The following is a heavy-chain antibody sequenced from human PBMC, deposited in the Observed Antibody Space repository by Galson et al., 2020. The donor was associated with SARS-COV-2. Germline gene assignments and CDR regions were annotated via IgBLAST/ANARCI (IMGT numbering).Heavy chain of an antibody. CDR3: ARDSLNWNPGLSYYYYRDV. CDR1: GGTFSSYA. Sequence: SVKVSCKASGGTFSSYAISWVRQAPGQGLEWMGGIIPILGIANYAQKFQGRVTITADKSTSTAYMELSSLRSEDTAVYYCARDSLNWNPGLSYYYYRDVWGKGTTVTVSS. V-gene: IGHV1-69*10. CDR2: IIPILGIA. D-gene: IGHD1-1*01. J-gene: IGHJ6*03.